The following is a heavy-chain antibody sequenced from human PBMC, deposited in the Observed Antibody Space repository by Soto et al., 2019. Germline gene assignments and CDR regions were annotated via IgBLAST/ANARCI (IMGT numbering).Heavy chain of an antibody. CDR1: GFTFNNYV. V-gene: IGHV3-23*01. Sequence: EVHLLESGGGLVHPGGSLRLSCAASGFTFNNYVMSWVRQAPGKGLEWVSGISSTGGGTYYADPVKGRFTISRDNSKNTLYLQMNNLRAEDTALYYCAKGHDIVVVPTVDYWGQGTLVTVSS. CDR2: ISSTGGGT. J-gene: IGHJ4*02. CDR3: AKGHDIVVVPTVDY. D-gene: IGHD2-15*01.